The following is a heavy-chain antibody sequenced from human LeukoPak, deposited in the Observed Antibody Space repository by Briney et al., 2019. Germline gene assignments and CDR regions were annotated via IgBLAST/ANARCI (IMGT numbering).Heavy chain of an antibody. CDR2: IYHSGST. D-gene: IGHD6-13*01. CDR1: GGSISSGGYS. V-gene: IGHV4-30-2*05. CDR3: ARGGSSWYLVNYYYYGMDV. J-gene: IGHJ6*02. Sequence: SETLSLTCAVSGGSISSGGYSWSWIRQPPGKGLEWIGYIYHSGSTYYNPSLKSRVTISVDTSKNQFSLKLSSVTAADTAVYYCARGGSSWYLVNYYYYGMDVWGQGTTVTVSS.